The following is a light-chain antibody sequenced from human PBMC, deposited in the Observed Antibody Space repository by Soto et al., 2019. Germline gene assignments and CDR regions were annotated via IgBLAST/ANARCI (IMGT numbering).Light chain of an antibody. CDR3: HQYKSWHT. CDR1: QSVGSN. CDR2: GAS. J-gene: IGKJ2*01. Sequence: EIVMTQSPATLSLSPGERATLSCRASQSVGSNLAWYQQKPGQAPRLLIYGASTRATGIPARFSGSGSGTEFTLTISSLQSEDFAFYYWHQYKSWHTFGQGTELEIK. V-gene: IGKV3D-15*01.